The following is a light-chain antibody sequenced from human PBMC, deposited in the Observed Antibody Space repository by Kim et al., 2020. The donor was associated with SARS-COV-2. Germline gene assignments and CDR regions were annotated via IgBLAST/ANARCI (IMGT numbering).Light chain of an antibody. CDR3: QQYNNWPGT. J-gene: IGKJ1*01. CDR1: QSVSSN. CDR2: GAS. V-gene: IGKV3-15*01. Sequence: VSPGERFTLSCRASQSVSSNLAWYQQKLGQTPRLLIYGASTRATGIPARFSGSGSGTEFTLTISSLQSEDFAVYYCQQYNNWPGTFGQGTKVDIK.